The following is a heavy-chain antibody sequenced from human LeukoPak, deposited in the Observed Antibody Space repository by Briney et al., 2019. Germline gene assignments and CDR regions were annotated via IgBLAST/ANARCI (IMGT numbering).Heavy chain of an antibody. Sequence: PSETLSLTCAVSGGSITTTDFDWAWIRQPPGQGFEWIATISSSGKAYYYPSLMSRVTISVDTSKNQFSLDVTSVTAADTGLFYCARFKVGTSFDYWGRGILVIAS. CDR1: GGSITTTDFD. D-gene: IGHD1-26*01. J-gene: IGHJ4*02. V-gene: IGHV4-39*01. CDR3: ARFKVGTSFDY. CDR2: ISSSGKA.